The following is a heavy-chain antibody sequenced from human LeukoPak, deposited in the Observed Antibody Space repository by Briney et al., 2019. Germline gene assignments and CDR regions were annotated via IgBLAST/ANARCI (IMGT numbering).Heavy chain of an antibody. J-gene: IGHJ4*02. CDR2: INPSGGST. CDR1: RYTFTNFY. V-gene: IGHV1-46*01. Sequence: ASVKVSCKASRYTFTNFYMHWVRQAPGQGLEWMGIINPSGGSTSYAQKFQGRVTMTRDTSTSTVYMELSSLRSEDTAVYYCARVLASSGYYWDWGQGTLVTVSS. D-gene: IGHD3-22*01. CDR3: ARVLASSGYYWD.